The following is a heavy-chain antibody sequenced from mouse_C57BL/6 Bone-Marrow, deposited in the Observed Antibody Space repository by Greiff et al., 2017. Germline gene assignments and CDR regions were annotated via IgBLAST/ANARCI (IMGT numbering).Heavy chain of an antibody. D-gene: IGHD2-4*01. Sequence: QVQLPQPGAELVKPGASVKLSCKASGYTFTNYWMHWVKQRPGQGLEWIGMMHPNGGSPDYNEKFKSEATLSVEKSYRAADMELSSLTSEDSAVYYCARSYDYDNNTMDYWGQGTSVTVSS. CDR2: MHPNGGSP. CDR1: GYTFTNYW. V-gene: IGHV1-64*01. J-gene: IGHJ4*01. CDR3: ARSYDYDNNTMDY.